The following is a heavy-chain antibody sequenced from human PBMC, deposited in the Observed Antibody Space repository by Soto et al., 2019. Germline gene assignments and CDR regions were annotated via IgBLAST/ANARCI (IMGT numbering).Heavy chain of an antibody. CDR2: ISDDGSNK. J-gene: IGHJ6*02. CDR3: AKEDSSSWHYYYGMDV. Sequence: QVQLVESGGGVVQPGRSLRLSCAASGFTFSSYGMNWVRQAPGKGLEWVAVISDDGSNKYYADSVKGRFTISRDSSKHMLYLQMTSLRAEDTAVYYCAKEDSSSWHYYYGMDVWGQGTTVTVSS. V-gene: IGHV3-30*18. CDR1: GFTFSSYG. D-gene: IGHD6-13*01.